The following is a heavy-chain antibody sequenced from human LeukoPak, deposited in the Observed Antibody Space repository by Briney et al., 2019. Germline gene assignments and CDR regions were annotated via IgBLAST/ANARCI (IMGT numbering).Heavy chain of an antibody. Sequence: SETLSLTCTVPGGSISSYYWSWIRQPPGKGLEWIGYIYYSGSTNYNPSLKSRVTISVDTSKNQFSLKLSSVTAADTAVYYCAREGRGCTNGVCYLWFDPWGQGTLVTVSS. D-gene: IGHD2-8*01. CDR2: IYYSGST. J-gene: IGHJ5*02. CDR1: GGSISSYY. V-gene: IGHV4-59*01. CDR3: AREGRGCTNGVCYLWFDP.